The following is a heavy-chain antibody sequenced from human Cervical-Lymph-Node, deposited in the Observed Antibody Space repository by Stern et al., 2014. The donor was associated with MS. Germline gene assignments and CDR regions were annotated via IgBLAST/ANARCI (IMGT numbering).Heavy chain of an antibody. J-gene: IGHJ4*02. CDR2: LYYSGNP. V-gene: IGHV4-59*08. CDR1: GGSISSNY. Sequence: VQLESGPGLVKPSETLSLTCTVSGGSISSNYWSWIRQPPGKGLEWIGYLYYSGNPNYNPSLKSRVTTSVDTSKNQFSLSLSSVTAADTAVYYCARHGPPRRRDDSNHPNFDYWGPGTLVAVSS. CDR3: ARHGPPRRRDDSNHPNFDY. D-gene: IGHD5-24*01.